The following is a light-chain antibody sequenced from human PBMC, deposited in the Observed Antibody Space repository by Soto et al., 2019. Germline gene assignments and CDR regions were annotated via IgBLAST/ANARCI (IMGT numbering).Light chain of an antibody. CDR1: QSVNDN. CDR3: QHYKSYSRT. J-gene: IGKJ1*01. CDR2: GAS. Sequence: IVMTQSPATLSVSPGERATLSCRASQSVNDNLAWYQQKPGQAPRLLIYGASTKATGIPARFSGSGSGTEFTLTISSLQSEDFAVYYCQHYKSYSRTFGQGTKV. V-gene: IGKV3-15*01.